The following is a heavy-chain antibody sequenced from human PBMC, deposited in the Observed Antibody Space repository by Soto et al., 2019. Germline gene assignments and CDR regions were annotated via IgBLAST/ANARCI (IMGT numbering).Heavy chain of an antibody. CDR2: INPSGGST. CDR1: GYTFTSYY. D-gene: IGHD3-3*01. V-gene: IGHV1-46*01. J-gene: IGHJ6*02. CDR3: ARGDDYXFWSGPPEDYYYYYGMDV. Sequence: ASVKVSCKASGYTFTSYYMHWVRQAPGQGLEWMGIINPSGGSTSYAQKFQGRVTMTRDTSTSTVYMELSSLRSEDTAVYYCARGDDYXFWSGPPEDYYYYYGMDVWGQGTTVTSP.